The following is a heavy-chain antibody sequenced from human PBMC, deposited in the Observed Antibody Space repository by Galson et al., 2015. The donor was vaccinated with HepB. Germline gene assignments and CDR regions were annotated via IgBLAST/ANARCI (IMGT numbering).Heavy chain of an antibody. J-gene: IGHJ4*02. CDR1: GYTFTGYY. D-gene: IGHD3-22*01. V-gene: IGHV1-2*02. CDR2: INPDSGGT. Sequence: SVKVSCKASGYTFTGYYIHWVRQAPGQGLEWMGWINPDSGGTNYAQKFQGRVAMTRDTSISTAYMELSGLRSDDTAVYYCARRLDSSGYYAFDNWGQGTLVTVSS. CDR3: ARRLDSSGYYAFDN.